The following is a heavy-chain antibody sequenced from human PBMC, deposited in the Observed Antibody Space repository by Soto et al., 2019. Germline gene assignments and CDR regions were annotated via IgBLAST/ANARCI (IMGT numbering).Heavy chain of an antibody. CDR3: AHTDSLDAFDI. J-gene: IGHJ3*02. CDR2: IYWDDDK. CDR1: GFSLSTSGEG. V-gene: IGHV2-5*02. Sequence: QITLKESGPTLVKPTQTLTLTCTFSGFSLSTSGEGVGWIRQPPGKALEWLALIYWDDDKRYSPSLKSRITITKDTAKYQLVLTLTNIDSVDTATYYCAHTDSLDAFDIWGQGTMVTVSS.